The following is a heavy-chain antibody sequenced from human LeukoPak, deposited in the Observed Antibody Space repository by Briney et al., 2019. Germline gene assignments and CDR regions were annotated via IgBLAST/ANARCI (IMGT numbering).Heavy chain of an antibody. CDR1: GGSISSYY. CDR2: IYYSGST. Sequence: PSETLSLTCTVSGGSISSYYWSWLRQPPGKGLEWIGYIYYSGSTNYNPSLKSRVTISVDTSKNQFSLKLSSVTAADTAVYYCARVGPTYGMDVWGQGTTVTVSS. V-gene: IGHV4-59*01. J-gene: IGHJ6*02. CDR3: ARVGPTYGMDV.